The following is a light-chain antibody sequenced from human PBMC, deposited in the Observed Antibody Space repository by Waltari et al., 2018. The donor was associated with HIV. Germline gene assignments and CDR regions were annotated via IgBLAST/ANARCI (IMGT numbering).Light chain of an antibody. V-gene: IGLV1-40*01. CDR2: GNS. J-gene: IGLJ2*01. CDR3: QSYDRSLSGYVV. Sequence: QSRLTQPPSVSGAPGQRVTISCTGSSTNLGAGLDVHWYQQLPGTVPKPLIDGNSNPPSGVPHRFSGSKSGTSASLAITGLQAEDEADYYCQSYDRSLSGYVVFGGGTKLTVL. CDR1: STNLGAGLD.